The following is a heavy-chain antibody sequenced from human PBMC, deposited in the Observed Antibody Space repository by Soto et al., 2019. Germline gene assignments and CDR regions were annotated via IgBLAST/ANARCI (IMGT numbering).Heavy chain of an antibody. J-gene: IGHJ6*02. D-gene: IGHD6-13*01. CDR1: GYSFTSYW. CDR3: ARLPVAAAGTDYYYGMDV. V-gene: IGHV5-10-1*01. CDR2: IDPSDSYT. Sequence: GESLKISCKGSGYSFTSYWISWVRQMPGKGLEWMGRIDPSDSYTNYSPSFQGHVTISADKSISTAYPQWSSLKASDTAMYYCARLPVAAAGTDYYYGMDVWGQGTTVTVSS.